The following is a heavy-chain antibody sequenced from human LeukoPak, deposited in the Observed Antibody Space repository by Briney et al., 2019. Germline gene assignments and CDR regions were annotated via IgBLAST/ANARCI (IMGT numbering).Heavy chain of an antibody. J-gene: IGHJ4*02. V-gene: IGHV3-21*01. CDR2: ISSRSSDI. CDR3: ARALYYDILTGYQTHTYYFDY. D-gene: IGHD3-9*01. Sequence: GGSLRLSCTASRVTFSGYTMNWVRHAPGKGLEWVSSISSRSSDIYYADSVKGRFTISRDNARNSLYLQMSSLRAEDTAVYYCARALYYDILTGYQTHTYYFDYWGQGTLVTVSS. CDR1: RVTFSGYT.